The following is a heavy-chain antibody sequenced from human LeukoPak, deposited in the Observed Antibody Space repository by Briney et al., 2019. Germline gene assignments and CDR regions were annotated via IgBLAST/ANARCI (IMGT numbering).Heavy chain of an antibody. CDR2: IVPMFGTA. J-gene: IGHJ4*02. CDR3: AREGGGSSGPFDY. D-gene: IGHD3-22*01. CDR1: GGTFSSYA. Sequence: SVTVSCKASGGTFSSYAIGWVRQAPGQGLEWMGGIVPMFGTANYAQKFQGRVTITTDESTSTAYMELSSLRSEDTAVYYCAREGGGSSGPFDYWGQGTLVTVSS. V-gene: IGHV1-69*05.